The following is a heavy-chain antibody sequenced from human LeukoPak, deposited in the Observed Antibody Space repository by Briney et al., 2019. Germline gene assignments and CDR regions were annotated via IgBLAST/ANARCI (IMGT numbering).Heavy chain of an antibody. CDR2: IFHSGTT. CDR3: ARASDSSGFYAEYFFDS. J-gene: IGHJ4*02. CDR1: GDSIRSGVYD. V-gene: IGHV4-31*03. Sequence: SETLSLTCNVSGDSIRSGVYDWSWIRHRPAKGLEWIGYIFHSGTTFYNSVLRSRVSISVDTSKNQFSLKLTSVTAADTAVYYCARASDSSGFYAEYFFDSWGQGTLVTVSS. D-gene: IGHD3-22*01.